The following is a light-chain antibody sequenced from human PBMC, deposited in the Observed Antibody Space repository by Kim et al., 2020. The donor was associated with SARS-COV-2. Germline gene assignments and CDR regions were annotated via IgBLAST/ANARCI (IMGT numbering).Light chain of an antibody. CDR3: QHYSRFPYT. CDR2: LAS. CDR1: GAFETW. V-gene: IGKV1-5*03. J-gene: IGKJ2*01. Sequence: DIQMSQSPSTLSASVGDRVTITCRASGAFETWLAWYQQKPGKVPSLLIYLASTLENGVPSRFSGSGSGTEFTLTINGLQPDDFATYYCQHYSRFPYTFGQGTKLEIK.